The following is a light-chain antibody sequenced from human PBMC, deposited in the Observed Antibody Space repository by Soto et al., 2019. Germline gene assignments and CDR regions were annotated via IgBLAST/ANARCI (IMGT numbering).Light chain of an antibody. CDR2: AAS. CDR3: QQGDSFPIT. CDR1: QSISSS. J-gene: IGKJ5*01. Sequence: DIQMTQSPSSVSASVGDRVTITCRASQSISSSLAWYQQKPGKVPKLLIYAASSLQSGVPSRFSGSGAGTEFTLSITSLQPEDFGTYYCQQGDSFPITFGQGTRLEIK. V-gene: IGKV1-12*01.